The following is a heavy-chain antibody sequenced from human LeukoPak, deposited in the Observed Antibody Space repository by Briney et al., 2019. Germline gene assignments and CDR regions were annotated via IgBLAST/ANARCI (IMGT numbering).Heavy chain of an antibody. CDR3: AKDQGTSYHTTGYYSH. CDR2: IWYDGHNK. Sequence: GGSLRLSCAASGFTFRNYGMHWVRQAPGKGLEWVAIIWYDGHNKYYADSVKGRFTISRDNSRDTVYLPMDSLRAEDTAVYYCAKDQGTSYHTTGYYSHWGQGTLVTVSS. V-gene: IGHV3-33*06. CDR1: GFTFRNYG. D-gene: IGHD3-22*01. J-gene: IGHJ4*02.